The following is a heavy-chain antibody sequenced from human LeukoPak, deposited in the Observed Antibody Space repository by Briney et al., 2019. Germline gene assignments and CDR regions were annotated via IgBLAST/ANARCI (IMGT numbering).Heavy chain of an antibody. CDR2: INHSGNT. Sequence: SETLSLTCGVYDGSFSDYYWSWIRQPPGKGLEWIGEINHSGNTNYNPSLKSRVTISVDTSKKKFSLKLNSVTAADTAVYYCARHILGGRRAFDFWGQGTMVTVSS. CDR3: ARHILGGRRAFDF. J-gene: IGHJ3*01. V-gene: IGHV4-34*01. CDR1: DGSFSDYY. D-gene: IGHD2-21*01.